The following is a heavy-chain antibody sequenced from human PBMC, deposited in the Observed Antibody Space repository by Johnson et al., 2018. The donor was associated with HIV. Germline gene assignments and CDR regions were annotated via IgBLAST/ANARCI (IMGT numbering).Heavy chain of an antibody. V-gene: IGHV3-33*03. CDR1: GFTFNSYG. CDR2: IWYDGSNK. D-gene: IGHD6-6*01. CDR3: AKDTTFSSSHAFDI. J-gene: IGHJ3*02. Sequence: VHLVESGGGVVQPGRSLRLSCAASGFTFNSYGMHWVRQAPGKGLEWVAVIWYDGSNKYYADSVKGRFTISRDNAKNSLYLQMNSLRAEDTALYYCAKDTTFSSSHAFDIWGQGTMVTVSS.